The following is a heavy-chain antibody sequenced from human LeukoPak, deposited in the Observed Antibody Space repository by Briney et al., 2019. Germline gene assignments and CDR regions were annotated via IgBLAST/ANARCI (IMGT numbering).Heavy chain of an antibody. CDR2: INHSGST. J-gene: IGHJ4*02. CDR1: GGSFSGYY. CDR3: ARGRTRSGADY. Sequence: SETLSLTCAVYGGSFSGYYWSLIRQPPGKGLEWIGEINHSGSTNYNPSLKSRVTISVDTSKNQFSLKLSSVTAADTAVYYCARGRTRSGADYWGQGTLVTVSS. V-gene: IGHV4-34*01. D-gene: IGHD1-26*01.